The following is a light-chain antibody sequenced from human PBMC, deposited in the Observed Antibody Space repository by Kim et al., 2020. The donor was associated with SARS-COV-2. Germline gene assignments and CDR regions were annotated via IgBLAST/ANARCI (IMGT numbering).Light chain of an antibody. Sequence: SYELTQPLSVSVALGQTARINCGGNNIGSKNVHWYQQKPGQAPVMVIYRDRNRPSGLPELFSGSNSGKTATLTISRAQAGDEADYYCQLWDSSTGVFGKGTKLTVL. CDR3: QLWDSSTGV. J-gene: IGLJ1*01. CDR2: RDR. CDR1: NIGSKN. V-gene: IGLV3-9*01.